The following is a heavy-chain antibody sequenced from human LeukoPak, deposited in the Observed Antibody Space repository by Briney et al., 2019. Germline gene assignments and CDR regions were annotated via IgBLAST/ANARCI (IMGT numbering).Heavy chain of an antibody. V-gene: IGHV4-61*02. D-gene: IGHD2-15*01. J-gene: IGHJ5*02. CDR1: GGSLTGGGYY. CDR3: ARSGSGGSCDP. Sequence: SETLSLICTVSGGSLTGGGYYWSWIRHPAGKGLEWIGRIYNNVSTIYNPSLKSRVTISVDTSKNQFSLKLSSVTAADTAVYYCARSGSGGSCDPWGQGTLVTVSS. CDR2: IYNNVST.